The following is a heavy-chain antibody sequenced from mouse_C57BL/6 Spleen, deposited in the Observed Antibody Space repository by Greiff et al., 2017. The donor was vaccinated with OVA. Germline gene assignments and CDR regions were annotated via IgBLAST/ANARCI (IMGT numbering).Heavy chain of an antibody. CDR2: IYPGGGNT. CDR1: GYTFTDYY. D-gene: IGHD2-4*01. V-gene: IGHV1-76*01. Sequence: QVQLQQSGAELVRPGASVKLSCKASGYTFTDYYINWVKQRPGQGLEWIARIYPGGGNTYYNEKFKGQATLTAAKSYSTAYMQLSSLTSEDSAVYVCAREGYDYDDYAMDYWGQGTSVTVSA. CDR3: AREGYDYDDYAMDY. J-gene: IGHJ4*01.